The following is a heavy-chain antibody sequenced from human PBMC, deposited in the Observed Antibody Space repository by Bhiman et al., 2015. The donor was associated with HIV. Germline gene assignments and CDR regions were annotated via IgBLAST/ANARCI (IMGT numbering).Heavy chain of an antibody. CDR2: ISDSGGSI. Sequence: EVQLLESGGGFVRSGESLTLSCAASGSTFGSYAMTWVRQAPGKGLEWVSAISDSGGSIYYADSVRGRFTISRDNSKNTLYLQMNSLRAEDTAVYYCAKDQLLPLRYFDYWGQGTLVTVSS. CDR3: AKDQLLPLRYFDY. V-gene: IGHV3-23*01. J-gene: IGHJ4*02. D-gene: IGHD2/OR15-2a*01. CDR1: GSTFGSYA.